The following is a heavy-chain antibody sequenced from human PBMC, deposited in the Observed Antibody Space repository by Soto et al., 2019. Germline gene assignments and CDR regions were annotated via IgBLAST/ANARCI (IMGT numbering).Heavy chain of an antibody. CDR3: AADRYCSSNTCPGAFDI. CDR2: SKRKIDGETT. CDR1: GFTFTYVW. Sequence: EVQLVESGGDSVKPGGCLRLSCAASGFTFTYVWMTWVRQAPGKGLEWVGRSKRKIDGETTDYAAPVKGRFTISREDAQNTLYLEMNSLMTDDTAVYSCAADRYCSSNTCPGAFDIWGQGTMVRVSA. D-gene: IGHD2-2*01. J-gene: IGHJ3*02. V-gene: IGHV3-15*01.